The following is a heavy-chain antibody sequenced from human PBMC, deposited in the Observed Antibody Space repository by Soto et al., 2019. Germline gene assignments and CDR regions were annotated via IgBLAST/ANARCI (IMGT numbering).Heavy chain of an antibody. CDR3: ARWLGYGPLFAY. J-gene: IGHJ4*02. CDR2: IYYSGST. D-gene: IGHD5-12*01. V-gene: IGHV4-59*08. CDR1: GGSISSYY. Sequence: SETLSLTCTVSGGSISSYYWSWIRQPPGKGPEWIGYIYYSGSTNYNPSLKNRVTISVDTSKNQFSLKLSSVTAADTAVYYCARWLGYGPLFAYWGQGTLVTVSS.